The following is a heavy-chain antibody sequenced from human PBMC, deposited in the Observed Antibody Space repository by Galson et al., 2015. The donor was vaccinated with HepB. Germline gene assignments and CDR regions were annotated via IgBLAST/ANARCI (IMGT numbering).Heavy chain of an antibody. CDR1: GYTFTSYY. CDR3: TRNLLAGDY. D-gene: IGHD2-21*01. V-gene: IGHV1-46*01. CDR2: MNPTSGGT. Sequence: SVKVSCKASGYTFTSYYIHWVRQAPGQGLEWMGIMNPTSGGTNYAQNFQGRLTVTMDTSTSTVYMELSSLRSEDTAVYYCTRNLLAGDYWGQGTLVTVSS. J-gene: IGHJ4*02.